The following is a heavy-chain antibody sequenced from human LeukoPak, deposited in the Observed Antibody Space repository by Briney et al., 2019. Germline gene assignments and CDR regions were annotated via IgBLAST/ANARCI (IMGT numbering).Heavy chain of an antibody. CDR1: GYTFTSYD. J-gene: IGHJ4*02. D-gene: IGHD3-3*01. CDR3: ARGYDFWSGYPTPFDY. CDR2: MNPNSGNT. V-gene: IGHV1-8*01. Sequence: ASVKVSCKASGYTFTSYDINWVRQAPGQGLEWMGWMNPNSGNTGYAQKFQGRVTMTRNTSISTAYMELSSLRSEDTAVYYCARGYDFWSGYPTPFDYWGQGTLVTVSS.